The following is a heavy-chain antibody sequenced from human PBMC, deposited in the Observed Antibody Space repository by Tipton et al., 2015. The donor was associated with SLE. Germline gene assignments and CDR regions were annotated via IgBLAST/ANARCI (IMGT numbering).Heavy chain of an antibody. J-gene: IGHJ1*01. Sequence: TLSLTCAVYGGSFSGYYWNWIRQPPGKGLEWIGRIYSRGSTNSNPSLKSRVTITTDTSKNQFSLNLKYVTAADTAVYYCARDRPYDNSLYENFQYWGQGALVTVSS. D-gene: IGHD6-13*01. CDR2: IYSRGST. CDR1: GGSFSGYY. V-gene: IGHV4-34*11. CDR3: ARDRPYDNSLYENFQY.